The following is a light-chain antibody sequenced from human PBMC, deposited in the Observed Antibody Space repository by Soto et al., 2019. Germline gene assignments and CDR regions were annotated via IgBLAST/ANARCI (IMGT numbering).Light chain of an antibody. CDR3: QQYGSSPET. CDR2: GAS. J-gene: IGKJ1*01. CDR1: QSVSSSY. Sequence: EIVLTQSPGTLSLSPGERATLSCRASQSVSSSYLAWYQQKPGQAPRLLIYGASRRATGIPDRFSGSGSGTDFTLTISRLEPEDCAVYYCQQYGSSPETFGQGTKVEIK. V-gene: IGKV3-20*01.